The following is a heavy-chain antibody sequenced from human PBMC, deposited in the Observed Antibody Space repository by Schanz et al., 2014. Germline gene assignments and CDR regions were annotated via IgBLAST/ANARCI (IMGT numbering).Heavy chain of an antibody. V-gene: IGHV3-66*01. Sequence: EVQLVESGGGLVQPGGSLRLSCAASGFTFSSYWMHWVRQAPGKGLEWVSAINTGVNTYYADSVRGRFTMSRDNSKNTLYLQMNSLRAGDAAVYYCARGLIAAAGGAFDYWGQGTLXAVSA. CDR1: GFTFSSYW. CDR3: ARGLIAAAGGAFDY. J-gene: IGHJ4*02. D-gene: IGHD6-13*01. CDR2: INTGVNT.